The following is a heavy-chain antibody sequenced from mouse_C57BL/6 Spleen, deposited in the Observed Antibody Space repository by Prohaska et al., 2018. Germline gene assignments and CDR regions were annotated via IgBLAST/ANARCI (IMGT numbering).Heavy chain of an antibody. CDR1: VYTFTSYW. J-gene: IGHJ2*01. Sequence: PVSSVTLSCKSSVYTFTSYWMHWVKQRPIQGLEWIGNIDPSDSETHYNQKFKDKATLTVDKSSSSAYMQLSSLTSEDSAVYYCARRWDDYFDYWGQGTTLTVSS. D-gene: IGHD4-1*01. CDR2: IDPSDSET. V-gene: IGHV1-52*01. CDR3: ARRWDDYFDY.